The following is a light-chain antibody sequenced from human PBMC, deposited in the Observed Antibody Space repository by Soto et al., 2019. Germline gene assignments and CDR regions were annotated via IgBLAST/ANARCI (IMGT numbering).Light chain of an antibody. Sequence: EIVMTQSPATLSVSPGGRATLSCRASQSVSSNLAWYRQKPGQAPRLLIYGASTRATGIPARFSGSGSGTEFTLTISSLQSEDFAVYYCQQYNNWPPWTFGQGTKVDIK. CDR2: GAS. CDR3: QQYNNWPPWT. V-gene: IGKV3-15*01. CDR1: QSVSSN. J-gene: IGKJ1*01.